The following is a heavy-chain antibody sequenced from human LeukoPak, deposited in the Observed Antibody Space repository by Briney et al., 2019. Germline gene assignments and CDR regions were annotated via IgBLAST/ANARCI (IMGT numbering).Heavy chain of an antibody. D-gene: IGHD1-26*01. CDR1: GSTFSSYS. Sequence: GGSLRLSCAASGSTFSSYSMNWVRPAPGKGLEWVSSISSSSIYIYYADSVKGRFTTSRDNAKNSLYLQMNSLRAEDTAVYYCARDTGGVGAGYWYFDLWGRGTLVTVSS. CDR3: ARDTGGVGAGYWYFDL. CDR2: ISSSSIYI. J-gene: IGHJ2*01. V-gene: IGHV3-21*01.